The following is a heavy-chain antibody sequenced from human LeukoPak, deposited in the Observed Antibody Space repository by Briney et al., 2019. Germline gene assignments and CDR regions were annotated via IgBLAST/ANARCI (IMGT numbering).Heavy chain of an antibody. CDR3: ARSRGRNSYYDFWSGYSDYYYGMDV. CDR2: IYYSVSS. Sequence: PLETLSLTCTVSGGSISSYYWSCIRQPPGKGLEWIGYIYYSVSSNYNPSLKSRVTISVDTSKNQFSLKLSSVTAADTAVYYCARSRGRNSYYDFWSGYSDYYYGMDVWGQGTTVTVSS. CDR1: GGSISSYY. J-gene: IGHJ6*02. D-gene: IGHD3-3*01. V-gene: IGHV4-59*01.